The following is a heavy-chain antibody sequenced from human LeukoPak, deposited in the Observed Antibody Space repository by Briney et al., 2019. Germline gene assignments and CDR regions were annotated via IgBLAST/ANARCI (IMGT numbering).Heavy chain of an antibody. D-gene: IGHD3/OR15-3a*01. V-gene: IGHV1-46*01. Sequence: ASVKVSCKASGYTFTRYYMHWVRQAPGQALEWMGIIYPSGGSTSYAQKFQGRVTMTRDTSTSTVYMELSSLSYEDTAVYYCARTQDWSHIANFDYWGQGTLVTVSS. CDR1: GYTFTRYY. J-gene: IGHJ4*02. CDR3: ARTQDWSHIANFDY. CDR2: IYPSGGST.